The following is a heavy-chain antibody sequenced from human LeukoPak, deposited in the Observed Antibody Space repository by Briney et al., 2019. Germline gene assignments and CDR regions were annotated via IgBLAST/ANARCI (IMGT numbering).Heavy chain of an antibody. D-gene: IGHD4-17*01. Sequence: GGSLRLSCAASGFTFSTYGIHWVRQAPGKGLEWVAVISYDGSNEYYADSVKGRFTISRDNSKNTLYLQMNSLRAADTAVYYCARDPNGDYIGAFDMCGQGTKVTVSS. J-gene: IGHJ3*02. V-gene: IGHV3-30*03. CDR2: ISYDGSNE. CDR1: GFTFSTYG. CDR3: ARDPNGDYIGAFDM.